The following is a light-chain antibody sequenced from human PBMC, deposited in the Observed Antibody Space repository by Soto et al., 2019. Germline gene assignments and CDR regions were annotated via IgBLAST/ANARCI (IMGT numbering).Light chain of an antibody. CDR3: QQRSNWPPVT. J-gene: IGKJ4*01. Sequence: EIVLTQSPATLSLSPGERATLSCRASQSVSSYLAWYQQKPGQAPRLLIYGASNRATGIPARFSGSGSGTDFTLTISSLEPEDFGVYYCQQRSNWPPVTFGGGTKVDIK. CDR1: QSVSSY. CDR2: GAS. V-gene: IGKV3-11*01.